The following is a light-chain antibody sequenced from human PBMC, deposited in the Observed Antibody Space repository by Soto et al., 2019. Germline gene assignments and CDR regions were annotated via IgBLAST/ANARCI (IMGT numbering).Light chain of an antibody. CDR2: AAS. J-gene: IGKJ1*01. CDR1: QRISTY. CDR3: QQCYSSPRT. V-gene: IGKV1-39*01. Sequence: DIQMTQSPSTLSAGVGDRVTITCRASQRISTYLNWYQQKPGKAPNLLIYAASSLQSGVPSRFSGGGSGTHFTFTNDALQPEDFAPYFCQQCYSSPRTFGQGTKVEIK.